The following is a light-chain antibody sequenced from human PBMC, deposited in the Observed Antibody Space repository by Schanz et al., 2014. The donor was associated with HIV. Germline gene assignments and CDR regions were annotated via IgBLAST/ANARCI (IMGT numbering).Light chain of an antibody. CDR3: LQYHAYPWT. CDR2: KAS. V-gene: IGKV1-5*03. CDR1: QSISSW. J-gene: IGKJ1*01. Sequence: DIQMTQSPSSLSASVGDRVTITCRASQSISSWLAWYQQKPGKAPKLLIYKASSLQSGVPSRFSASGSETDFTLTISSLQPDDYATYYCLQYHAYPWTFGQGTNVDVK.